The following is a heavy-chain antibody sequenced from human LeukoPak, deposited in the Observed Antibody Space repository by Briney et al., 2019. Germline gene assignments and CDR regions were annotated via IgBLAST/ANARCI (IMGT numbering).Heavy chain of an antibody. Sequence: NPGGSLRLSCAASGFTFSNYYMNWIRQAPGKGLEWVSYISSSGSPIYYADSVNGRFTISRDNAENSLYLQMNSLRAEDTAVYYCARAGSAWYTPDYWGQGALVTVSS. CDR2: ISSSGSPI. V-gene: IGHV3-11*04. CDR1: GFTFSNYY. D-gene: IGHD6-13*01. J-gene: IGHJ4*02. CDR3: ARAGSAWYTPDY.